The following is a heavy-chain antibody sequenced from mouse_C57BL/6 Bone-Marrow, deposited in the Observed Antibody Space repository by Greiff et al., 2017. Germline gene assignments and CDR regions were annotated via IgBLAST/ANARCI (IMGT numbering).Heavy chain of an antibody. CDR2: ISYDGSN. V-gene: IGHV3-6*01. Sequence: EVQLVESGPGLVKPSQSLSLTCSVTGYSITSGYYWNWLRQFPGNKLEWMGYISYDGSNNYNPSLKNRISITRDTSKNQFFLKLNAVTTEDTATYYCARVGTTDYWGQGTTLTVSS. D-gene: IGHD2-3*01. CDR3: ARVGTTDY. CDR1: GYSITSGYY. J-gene: IGHJ2*01.